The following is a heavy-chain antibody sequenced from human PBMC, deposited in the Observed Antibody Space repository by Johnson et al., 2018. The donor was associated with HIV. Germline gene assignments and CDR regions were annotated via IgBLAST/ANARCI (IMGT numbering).Heavy chain of an antibody. J-gene: IGHJ3*02. CDR3: AKDQRGWFIAGAFDI. V-gene: IGHV3-33*06. CDR1: GFTITTYG. Sequence: QVQLVESGGGVVQPGRSLRLSCVASGFTITTYGMHWVRQAPGKGLEWVAVIWYDGSNQYYADSVKGRFTISRDNSKKKLYLQMNSLIAEDTAVYYCAKDQRGWFIAGAFDIWGQGTMVTVSS. CDR2: IWYDGSNQ. D-gene: IGHD6-19*01.